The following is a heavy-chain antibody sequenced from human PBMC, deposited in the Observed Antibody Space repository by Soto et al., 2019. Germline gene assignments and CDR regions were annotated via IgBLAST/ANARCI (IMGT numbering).Heavy chain of an antibody. CDR1: GFSLSTSGVG. D-gene: IGHD3-3*01. Sequence: QITLKESGPTLVKPTQTLTLTCTFSGFSLSTSGVGVGWIRQPPGKALEWLALIYWDDDKRYSPSLKSRLTITKDTSKTQVVLTMTNMDPVDTATYYCAHRIGRYDFWSGYYAPWGQGTLVTVSS. CDR2: IYWDDDK. CDR3: AHRIGRYDFWSGYYAP. V-gene: IGHV2-5*02. J-gene: IGHJ5*02.